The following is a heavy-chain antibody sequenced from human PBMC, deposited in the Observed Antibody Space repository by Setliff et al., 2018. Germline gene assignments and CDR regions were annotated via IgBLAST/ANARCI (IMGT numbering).Heavy chain of an antibody. Sequence: ASSYTFSSYGISWVRQAPGQGLEWMGWISAYNGDTNYAQNLQGRVTMTTDTSTSTAYMELRSLRSDDTAVYYCARDRRNIVVAVVNAAFDIWGQGTMVTVSS. J-gene: IGHJ3*02. D-gene: IGHD2-15*01. CDR3: ARDRRNIVVAVVNAAFDI. CDR1: SYTFSSYG. V-gene: IGHV1-18*01. CDR2: ISAYNGDT.